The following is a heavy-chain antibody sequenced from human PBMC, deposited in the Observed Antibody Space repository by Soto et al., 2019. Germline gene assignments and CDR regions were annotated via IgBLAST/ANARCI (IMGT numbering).Heavy chain of an antibody. V-gene: IGHV4-31*03. Sequence: SETLSLTCTVSGGSISSGGYYWSWIRQHPGKGLEWIGYIYYSGSTYYNPSLKSRVTISVDTSKNQFSLKLSSVTAADTAVYYCARVVPAAPFDPWGQGTLVTVSS. D-gene: IGHD2-2*01. J-gene: IGHJ5*02. CDR1: GGSISSGGYY. CDR3: ARVVPAAPFDP. CDR2: IYYSGST.